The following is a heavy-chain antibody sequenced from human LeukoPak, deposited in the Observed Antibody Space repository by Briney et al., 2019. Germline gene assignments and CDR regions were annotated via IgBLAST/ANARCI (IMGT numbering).Heavy chain of an antibody. J-gene: IGHJ4*02. D-gene: IGHD6-19*01. CDR1: RFTFSSYG. CDR3: VKDQREAYSSGWSRDFDY. Sequence: GGSLRLSCAASRFTFSSYGMHWVRQAPGKGLEWVAYIQYDGSNEQYADSVKGRFSISRDSSKNTLYLQLNSLRAEDTAVYYCVKDQREAYSSGWSRDFDYWGQGTLVTVSS. V-gene: IGHV3-30*02. CDR2: IQYDGSNE.